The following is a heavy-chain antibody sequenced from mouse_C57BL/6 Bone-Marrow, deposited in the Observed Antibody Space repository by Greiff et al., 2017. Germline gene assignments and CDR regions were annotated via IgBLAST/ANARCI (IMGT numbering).Heavy chain of an antibody. CDR2: IDPENGDT. V-gene: IGHV14-4*01. Sequence: VQLQQSGAELVRPGASVKLSCTASGFNIKDDYMHWVKQRPEQGLEWIGWIDPENGDTEYASKFQGKATITADTSSNTAYLQLSSLTSEDTAVYYCTTHSSNFYAMDYWGQGTSVTVAS. CDR3: TTHSSNFYAMDY. D-gene: IGHD2-5*01. CDR1: GFNIKDDY. J-gene: IGHJ4*01.